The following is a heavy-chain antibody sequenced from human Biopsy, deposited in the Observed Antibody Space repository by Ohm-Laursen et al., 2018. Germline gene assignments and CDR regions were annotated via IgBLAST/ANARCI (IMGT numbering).Heavy chain of an antibody. V-gene: IGHV4-31*09. J-gene: IGHJ4*02. Sequence: TLSLTCTVSGVSINGGRYYWNWIRHHPGKGLEWIGNIFYSANTYYNPSLKSRVNISADKSNNQFSLKLTSVTSADTAVYFCGNEVHGRYYWGLEALVTVSS. CDR3: GNEVHGRYY. D-gene: IGHD2-21*01. CDR1: GVSINGGRYY. CDR2: IFYSANT.